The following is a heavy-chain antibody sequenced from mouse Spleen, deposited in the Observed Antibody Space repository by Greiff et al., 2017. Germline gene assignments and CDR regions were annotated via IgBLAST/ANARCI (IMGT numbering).Heavy chain of an antibody. D-gene: IGHD1-1*01. J-gene: IGHJ1*01. CDR2: IWWDDDK. CDR3: ARIGIYYWSSHWYFDV. V-gene: IGHV8-8*01. CDR1: GFSLSTFGMG. Sequence: QVTLKECGPGILQPSQTLSLTCSFSGFSLSTFGMGVGWIRPPSGKGLEWLAHIWWDDDKYYNPALKSRLTISKDTSKNQVFLKIANVDTADTATDYCARIGIYYWSSHWYFDVWGAGTTVTVSS.